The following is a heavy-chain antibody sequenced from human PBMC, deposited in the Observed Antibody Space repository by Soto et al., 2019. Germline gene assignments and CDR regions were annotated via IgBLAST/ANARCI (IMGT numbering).Heavy chain of an antibody. CDR1: GFSLSTGGVG. V-gene: IGHV2-5*02. D-gene: IGHD4-17*01. Sequence: QITLKESGPTLVKPTQTLTLTCTLSGFSLSTGGVGVGWIRQSPGKALERLAVIYWDDVKHYSPSLERRLTITKDTSESEVVLTMTNMDPVDTATYYCARKGSGDYALDYWGQGILVTVSS. CDR2: IYWDDVK. J-gene: IGHJ4*02. CDR3: ARKGSGDYALDY.